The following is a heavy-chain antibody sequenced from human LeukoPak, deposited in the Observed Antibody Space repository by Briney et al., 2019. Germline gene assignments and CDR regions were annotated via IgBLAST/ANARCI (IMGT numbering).Heavy chain of an antibody. J-gene: IGHJ4*02. CDR1: GFTVSSNY. V-gene: IGHV3-30*18. Sequence: GGSLRLSCAASGFTVSSNYMSWVRQAPGKGLEWVAVISYDGSNKYYADSVKGRFTISRDNSKNTLYLQMNSLRAEDTAVYYCAKASRGGYNAFDYWGQGTLVAVSS. CDR3: AKASRGGYNAFDY. D-gene: IGHD5-24*01. CDR2: ISYDGSNK.